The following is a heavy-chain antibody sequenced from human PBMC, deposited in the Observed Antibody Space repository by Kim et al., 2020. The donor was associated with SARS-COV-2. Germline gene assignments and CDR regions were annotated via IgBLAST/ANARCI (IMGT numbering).Heavy chain of an antibody. V-gene: IGHV4-34*01. Sequence: SETLSLTCAVYGESLSGYYWSWVRQSPGKGLEWIGEINHSGRSDSKSSLKSRVTLWRDTSKNQFSLDLSSVTAADTAVYFCARGGREKSAFLRISGGGDRYKYGMDVWGQGTTVIVSS. CDR1: GESLSGYY. D-gene: IGHD2-21*01. CDR3: ARGGREKSAFLRISGGGDRYKYGMDV. J-gene: IGHJ6*02. CDR2: INHSGRS.